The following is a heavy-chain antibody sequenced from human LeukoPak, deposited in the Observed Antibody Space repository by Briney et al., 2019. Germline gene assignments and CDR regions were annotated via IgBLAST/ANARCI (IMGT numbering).Heavy chain of an antibody. Sequence: GESLKISCTASGYSFTSYWISWVRHMPAKGLEWMGIIYPGDSDTRYSPSFQSQVTISADKSNNTAYLRWSSLKASDTAMYYCARRLYYDNSGYNDYWGQGTLVTVSS. CDR3: ARRLYYDNSGYNDY. D-gene: IGHD3-22*01. J-gene: IGHJ4*02. CDR1: GYSFTSYW. V-gene: IGHV5-51*01. CDR2: IYPGDSDT.